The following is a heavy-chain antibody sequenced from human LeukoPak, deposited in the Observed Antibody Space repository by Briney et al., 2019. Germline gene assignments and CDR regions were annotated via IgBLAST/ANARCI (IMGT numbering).Heavy chain of an antibody. D-gene: IGHD6-13*01. J-gene: IGHJ6*02. CDR1: GYTFTSYD. Sequence: ASVKVSCKASGYTFTSYDINWVRQATGQGLEWMGWINTNTGNPTYAQGFTGRFVFSLDTSVSTAYLQISSLKAEDTAVYYCARPYSSSWPYYYYGMDVWGQGTTVTVSS. CDR2: INTNTGNP. CDR3: ARPYSSSWPYYYYGMDV. V-gene: IGHV7-4-1*02.